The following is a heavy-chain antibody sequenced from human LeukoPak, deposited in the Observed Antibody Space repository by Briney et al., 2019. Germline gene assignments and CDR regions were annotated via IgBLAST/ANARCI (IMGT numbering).Heavy chain of an antibody. D-gene: IGHD3-10*01. CDR3: ARVKILWFGELPYYYYGLDV. CDR1: GDSVSSNSAA. V-gene: IGHV6-1*01. J-gene: IGHJ6*02. Sequence: SQTLSLTCAISGDSVSSNSAAWNWIRQSPSRGLEWLGRTYYRSKWYYEYTVSVKSRITISPDTSKNQFSLQLNSVTPEDTAVYYCARVKILWFGELPYYYYGLDVWGQGTTVTVSS. CDR2: TYYRSKWYY.